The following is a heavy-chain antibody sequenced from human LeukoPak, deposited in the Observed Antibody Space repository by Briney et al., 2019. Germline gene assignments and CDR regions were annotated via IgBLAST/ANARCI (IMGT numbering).Heavy chain of an antibody. J-gene: IGHJ4*02. Sequence: PSETLSLTCTVSGGSISSSSYYWGWIRQPPGKGLEWIGSIYYSGSTYYNPSLKSRVIISVDTSKNQFSLKLSSVTAADTAVYYCARGSYGPDYWGQGTLVTVSS. CDR1: GGSISSSSYY. CDR2: IYYSGST. V-gene: IGHV4-39*01. CDR3: ARGSYGPDY. D-gene: IGHD4-17*01.